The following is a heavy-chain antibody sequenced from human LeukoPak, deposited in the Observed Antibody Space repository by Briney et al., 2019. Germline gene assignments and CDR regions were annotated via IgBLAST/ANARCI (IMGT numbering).Heavy chain of an antibody. J-gene: IGHJ4*02. Sequence: GGSLRLSCSASGFIFSSYWMHWVRQAPGKGLVWVSRINSDGSITNYADSVKGRFTISRDNAKNTLYLQKNSLRADDTAVYYCTRGDSAFDYWGQGTLVTVSS. CDR2: INSDGSIT. CDR1: GFIFSSYW. V-gene: IGHV3-74*01. CDR3: TRGDSAFDY. D-gene: IGHD5-18*01.